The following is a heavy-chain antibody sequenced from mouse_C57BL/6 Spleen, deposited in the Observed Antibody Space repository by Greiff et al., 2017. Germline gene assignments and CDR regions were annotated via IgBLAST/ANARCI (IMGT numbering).Heavy chain of an antibody. CDR3: ASPYYDYEYYYAMDY. CDR2: IDPSDSYT. D-gene: IGHD2-4*01. Sequence: VQLQQPGAELVRPGTSVKLSCKASGYTFTSYWMHWVKQRPGQGLEWIGVIDPSDSYTNYNQKFKGKATLTVDTSSSTAYMQLSSLTSEDSAVYYCASPYYDYEYYYAMDYWGQGTSVTVSS. J-gene: IGHJ4*01. CDR1: GYTFTSYW. V-gene: IGHV1-59*01.